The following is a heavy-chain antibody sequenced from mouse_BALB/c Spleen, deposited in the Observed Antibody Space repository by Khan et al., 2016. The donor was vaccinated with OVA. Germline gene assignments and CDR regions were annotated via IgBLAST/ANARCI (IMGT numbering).Heavy chain of an antibody. V-gene: IGHV9-1*02. CDR1: GYTFTNYG. Sequence: QIQLVQSGPELKKPGETVKISCKASGYTFTNYGMNCVKQAPGKGLKWMGWINTYTGEPTYADDFKGRFAFSLETSASTAYLQINNLKNEDMTTYFCARISSYWYADVWGAGTTVTVSS. CDR2: INTYTGEP. J-gene: IGHJ1*01. D-gene: IGHD6-2*01. CDR3: ARISSYWYADV.